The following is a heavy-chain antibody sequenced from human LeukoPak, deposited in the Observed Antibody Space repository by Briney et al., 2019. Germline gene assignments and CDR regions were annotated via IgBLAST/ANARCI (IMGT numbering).Heavy chain of an antibody. CDR3: AGYSSSSQDAFDI. D-gene: IGHD6-6*01. Sequence: GESLKISCKGSGYSFTSYWIGWVRQMPGKGLEWMGIIYPGDSDTRYSPSFQGQVTISADKSISTAYLQWSSLKASDTAMYYCAGYSSSSQDAFDIWGQGTMVTVSS. CDR1: GYSFTSYW. J-gene: IGHJ3*02. V-gene: IGHV5-51*01. CDR2: IYPGDSDT.